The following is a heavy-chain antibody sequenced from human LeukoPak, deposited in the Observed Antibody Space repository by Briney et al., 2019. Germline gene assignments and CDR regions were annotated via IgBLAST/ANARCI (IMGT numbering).Heavy chain of an antibody. CDR3: ARDRLHYDSLTGYPAD. CDR1: GFSFSRYS. Sequence: PGGSLRLSCAASGFSFSRYSIHWVRQAPGKGLEWVSRIKSDESSTTYADSVKGRFTISRDNSKNTLYLQMNSLRAEDTAVYYCARDRLHYDSLTGYPADWGQGTLVTVSS. V-gene: IGHV3-74*01. J-gene: IGHJ4*02. D-gene: IGHD3-9*01. CDR2: IKSDESST.